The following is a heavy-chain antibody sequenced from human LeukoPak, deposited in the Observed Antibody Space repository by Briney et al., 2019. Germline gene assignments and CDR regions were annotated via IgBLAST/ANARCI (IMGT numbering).Heavy chain of an antibody. CDR2: IKQDGSEK. CDR3: ARADSSGWYSFGY. D-gene: IGHD6-19*01. V-gene: IGHV3-7*01. J-gene: IGHJ4*02. CDR1: GFTFSSYW. Sequence: GGSLRLSCAASGFTFSSYWMSWVRQAPGKGLEWVANIKQDGSEKYYVDSVKGRFTISRDNAKNSLYLQMNSLRAEDTAVYYCARADSSGWYSFGYWGQGTLVTVSS.